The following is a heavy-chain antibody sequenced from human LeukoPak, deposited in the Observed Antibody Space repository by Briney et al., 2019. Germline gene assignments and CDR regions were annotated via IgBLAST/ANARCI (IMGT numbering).Heavy chain of an antibody. V-gene: IGHV3-23*01. CDR1: GFSFSSFS. CDR2: ISPSGDIT. CDR3: AKDDAWLRFGE. D-gene: IGHD3-10*01. Sequence: GGSLRLSCAASGFSFSSFSMNWVRQAPGKGLEWVSGISPSGDITYYADSVKGRFTISRDNSKNTLYLEVISLTAEDTAVYYCAKDDAWLRFGEWSQGTLVTVSS. J-gene: IGHJ4*02.